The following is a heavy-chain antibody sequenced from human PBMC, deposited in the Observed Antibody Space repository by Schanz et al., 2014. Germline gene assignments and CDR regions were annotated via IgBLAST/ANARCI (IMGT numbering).Heavy chain of an antibody. D-gene: IGHD2-15*01. V-gene: IGHV1-69*04. CDR2: FIPILDVG. J-gene: IGHJ5*02. CDR1: GYTFSDYG. Sequence: QVQLVQSGDEVKKPGASVKVSCKTSGYTFSDYGITWVRQAPGQGLEWVGRFIPILDVGNYAQQFQGRVGITRDTSASTAYMELSSLRSEDTAVYYCARVRYCSDGRGYQDNWFEPWGQGTLVIVSS. CDR3: ARVRYCSDGRGYQDNWFEP.